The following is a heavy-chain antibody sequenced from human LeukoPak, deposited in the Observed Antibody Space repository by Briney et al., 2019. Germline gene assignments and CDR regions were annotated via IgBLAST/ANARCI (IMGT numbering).Heavy chain of an antibody. V-gene: IGHV3-23*01. CDR1: GFTFSSYG. CDR2: ISGSGGST. Sequence: PGGSLRLSCAASGFTFSSYGMSWVRQAPGKGLEWVSAISGSGGSTYYADSVKGRFTISRDNSKNTLYLQMNSLRAEDTAVYYCAREGGYDYYYYMDVWGKGTTVTVSS. D-gene: IGHD2-15*01. J-gene: IGHJ6*03. CDR3: AREGGYDYYYYMDV.